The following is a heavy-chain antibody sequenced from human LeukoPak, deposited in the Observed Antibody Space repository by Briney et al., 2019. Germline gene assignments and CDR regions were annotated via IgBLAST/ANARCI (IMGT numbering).Heavy chain of an antibody. Sequence: GGSLRLSCAASGFTFHDYSMHWVRQAPGKGLQWVSLIRWDGGSTYYADSVKGRFTISRDNSKNSLYLQMNSLRAEDTAVYYCATERGGSHLRWFDPWGQGTLVTVSS. V-gene: IGHV3-43*01. CDR1: GFTFHDYS. D-gene: IGHD1-26*01. CDR3: ATERGGSHLRWFDP. J-gene: IGHJ5*02. CDR2: IRWDGGST.